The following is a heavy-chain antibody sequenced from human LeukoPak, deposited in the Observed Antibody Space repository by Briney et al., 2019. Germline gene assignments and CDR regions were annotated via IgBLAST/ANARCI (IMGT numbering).Heavy chain of an antibody. CDR1: GYTFTSYG. Sequence: ASVKVSCKASGYTFTSYGISWVRQAPGQGLEWMGWISAYNGNTNYAQKLQGRVTMTTDTSTSTAYMELRSLRSDDTAVYYCAAICDYVWGSYRCDYWGQGTLVTVSS. CDR3: AAICDYVWGSYRCDY. J-gene: IGHJ4*02. V-gene: IGHV1-18*01. CDR2: ISAYNGNT. D-gene: IGHD3-16*02.